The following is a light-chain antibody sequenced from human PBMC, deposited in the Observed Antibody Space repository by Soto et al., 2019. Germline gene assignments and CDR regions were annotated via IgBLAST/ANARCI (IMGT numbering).Light chain of an antibody. CDR3: QQSFSTPYT. Sequence: DIQMTQSPSSLSASVGDRVTVICRASQSIGTYLNWYRQKAGKAPELLISASSTLLRGVPSRFSGSGSGTDFTLTISTLQTEDFATYYCQQSFSTPYTFGRGTNLEIK. CDR2: ASS. J-gene: IGKJ2*01. V-gene: IGKV1-39*01. CDR1: QSIGTY.